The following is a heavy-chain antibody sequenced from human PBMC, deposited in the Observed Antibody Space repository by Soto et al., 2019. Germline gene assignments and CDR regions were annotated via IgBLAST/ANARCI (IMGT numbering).Heavy chain of an antibody. CDR1: GYTFTSYY. Sequence: ASVKVSCKASGYTFTSYYMHWVRQAPGQGLEWMGIINPSGGSTSYAQKFQGRVTMTRDTSTSTVYMELSSLRSEDTAVYYCARPNYYDSSGYYSPFDYWGQGTLVTVSS. CDR2: INPSGGST. D-gene: IGHD3-22*01. V-gene: IGHV1-46*01. J-gene: IGHJ4*02. CDR3: ARPNYYDSSGYYSPFDY.